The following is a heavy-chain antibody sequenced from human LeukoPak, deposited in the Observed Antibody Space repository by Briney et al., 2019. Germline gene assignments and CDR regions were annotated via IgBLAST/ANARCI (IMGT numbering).Heavy chain of an antibody. CDR1: GFTFSSAW. D-gene: IGHD3-22*01. Sequence: GGSLRLSCATSGFTFSSAWMNWVRQAPGKGLDGVGRIYRKSKCGTTKYAAPVKGRSTISRDDSINPLYLQMNSLQSEDTAVYYCARGSNSYDSSDFDDSGPGTLVTVSS. V-gene: IGHV3-15*01. J-gene: IGHJ4*02. CDR3: ARGSNSYDSSDFDD. CDR2: IYRKSKCGTT.